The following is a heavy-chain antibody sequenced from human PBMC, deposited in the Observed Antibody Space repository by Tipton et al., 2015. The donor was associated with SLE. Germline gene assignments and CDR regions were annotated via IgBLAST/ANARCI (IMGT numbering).Heavy chain of an antibody. V-gene: IGHV3-53*01. CDR3: ARDSGVHDAFDI. CDR1: GFTVSDNY. J-gene: IGHJ3*02. CDR2: IYSGGST. D-gene: IGHD2-8*01. Sequence: SLRLSCSASGFTVSDNYMTWVRQAPGKGLEWVSFIYSGGSTYSADSVKGRFTISRDIFKNILFLQMNSLRAEDTAVYYCARDSGVHDAFDIWGQGTMVTVSS.